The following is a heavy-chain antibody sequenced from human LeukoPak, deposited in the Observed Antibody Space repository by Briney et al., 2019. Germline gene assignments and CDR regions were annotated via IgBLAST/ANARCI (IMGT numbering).Heavy chain of an antibody. D-gene: IGHD3-22*01. CDR1: GYSISSGYY. V-gene: IGHV4-38-2*02. Sequence: SGTLSLTCTVSGYSISSGYYWGWIRQPPGKGLEWIGSIYHSGSTYYNPSLKSRVTISVDKSKNQFSLKLSSVTAADTAVYYCARGITMIVVVISNWFDPWGQGTLVTVSS. CDR3: ARGITMIVVVISNWFDP. CDR2: IYHSGST. J-gene: IGHJ5*02.